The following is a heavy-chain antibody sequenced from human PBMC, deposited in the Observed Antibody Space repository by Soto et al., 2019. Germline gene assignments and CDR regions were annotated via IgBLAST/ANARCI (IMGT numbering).Heavy chain of an antibody. V-gene: IGHV3-23*01. CDR1: GFPFSSXA. CDR3: AKSSRIAAAGNFFDY. D-gene: IGHD6-13*01. J-gene: IGHJ4*02. CDR2: ISGSVVST. Sequence: LXLXCAGSGFPFSSXAMSWVRQAPGKGLEWVSAISGSVVSTYYADSVKGRFTISRDNSKNKLYLQMNSLRAEDTAVYYCAKSSRIAAAGNFFDYWGQGTLGTVSS.